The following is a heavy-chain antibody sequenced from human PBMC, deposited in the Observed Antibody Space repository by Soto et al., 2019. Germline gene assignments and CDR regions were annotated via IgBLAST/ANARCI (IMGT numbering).Heavy chain of an antibody. CDR1: GGTFSSYA. J-gene: IGHJ2*01. V-gene: IGHV1-69*13. CDR2: IIPIFGTA. D-gene: IGHD1-26*01. Sequence: SVKVSCTASGGTFSSYAISWVRQAPGQGLEWMGGIIPIFGTANYAQKFQGRVTITADESTSTAYMELSSLRSEDTAVYYCARGGSLYWYFDLWGRGTLVTVS. CDR3: ARGGSLYWYFDL.